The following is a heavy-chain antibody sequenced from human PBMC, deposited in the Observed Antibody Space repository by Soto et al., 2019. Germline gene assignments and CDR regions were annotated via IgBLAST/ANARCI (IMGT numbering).Heavy chain of an antibody. CDR1: GYTFTSYG. V-gene: IGHV1-18*01. J-gene: IGHJ5*02. Sequence: ASVKVSCKASGYTFTSYGISWVRQAPGQGLEWMGWISAYNGNTNYAQKLQGRVTMTTDTSTSTAYMELRSLRSDDTAVYYCARGVEFWSGLNNWFDPWGQGTLVPVSS. CDR2: ISAYNGNT. CDR3: ARGVEFWSGLNNWFDP. D-gene: IGHD3-3*01.